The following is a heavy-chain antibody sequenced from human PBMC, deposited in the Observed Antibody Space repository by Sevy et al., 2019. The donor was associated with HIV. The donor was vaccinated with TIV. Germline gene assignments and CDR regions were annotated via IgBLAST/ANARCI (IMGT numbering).Heavy chain of an antibody. Sequence: GGSVRLSCAASGFTFSSYAMSWVRQAPGKGVEWVSAISGSGGSTYYADSVKGRFTISRDNSKNTLYLQMNSLRAEDTAVYYCAKDQDLRFLEWFPSLANAFDIWGQGTMVTVSS. CDR2: ISGSGGST. D-gene: IGHD3-3*01. J-gene: IGHJ3*02. CDR3: AKDQDLRFLEWFPSLANAFDI. V-gene: IGHV3-23*01. CDR1: GFTFSSYA.